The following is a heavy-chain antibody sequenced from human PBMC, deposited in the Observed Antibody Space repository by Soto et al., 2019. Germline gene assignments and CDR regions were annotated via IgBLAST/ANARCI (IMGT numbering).Heavy chain of an antibody. Sequence: SETLSLTCAVSGYSISSGYYLGLIRQPPGEGLEWIGSIYHSGSTYYNPSLKSRVTISVDTSKNQFSLKLSSVTAADTAVYYCARDDSYSSSWQGYYFDYWGQGTLVTVSS. D-gene: IGHD6-13*01. CDR2: IYHSGST. CDR1: GYSISSGYY. V-gene: IGHV4-38-2*02. J-gene: IGHJ4*02. CDR3: ARDDSYSSSWQGYYFDY.